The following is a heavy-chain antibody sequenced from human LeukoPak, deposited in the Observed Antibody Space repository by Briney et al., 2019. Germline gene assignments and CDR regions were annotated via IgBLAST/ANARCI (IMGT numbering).Heavy chain of an antibody. Sequence: SQTLSLTCTVSGGSISSGSYYWSWIRQPAGKGLEWIGRIYTSGSTNYNPSLKSRVTISVDTSKNQFSLKLSSVTAADTAVYYCARDLWWELLAFDIWGQGTMVTVSS. D-gene: IGHD1-26*01. V-gene: IGHV4-61*02. CDR3: ARDLWWELLAFDI. CDR2: IYTSGST. CDR1: GGSISSGSYY. J-gene: IGHJ3*02.